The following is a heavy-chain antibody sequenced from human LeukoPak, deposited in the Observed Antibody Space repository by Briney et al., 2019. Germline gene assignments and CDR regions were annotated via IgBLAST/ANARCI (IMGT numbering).Heavy chain of an antibody. Sequence: SETLSLACTVSGVSISSYYWSWIRQPPGKGLEWIGYIYYSGSTNYNPSLKSRVTISVDTSKNQFSLKLSSVTAADTAVYYRARVGGTNYYFDGMDVWGQGTTVTVSS. D-gene: IGHD1-7*01. V-gene: IGHV4-59*01. CDR3: ARVGGTNYYFDGMDV. J-gene: IGHJ6*02. CDR1: GVSISSYY. CDR2: IYYSGST.